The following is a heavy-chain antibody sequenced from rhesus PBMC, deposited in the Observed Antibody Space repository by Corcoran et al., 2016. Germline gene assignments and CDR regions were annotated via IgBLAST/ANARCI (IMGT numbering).Heavy chain of an antibody. CDR2: IDGDIVGT. V-gene: IGHV4-81*01. CDR1: GGSISRHY. Sequence: QVQLQESGPGLVKPSETLSLTCAVSGGSISRHYWSWIGHPPGKGLEWIGNIDGDIVGTNYNPSLKSRVTISKDTSKNQFSLKLSSVTAADTALYYCARDSLYFDYWGQGVLVTVSS. J-gene: IGHJ4*01. CDR3: ARDSLYFDY.